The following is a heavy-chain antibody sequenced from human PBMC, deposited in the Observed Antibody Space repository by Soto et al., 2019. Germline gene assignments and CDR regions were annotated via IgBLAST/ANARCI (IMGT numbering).Heavy chain of an antibody. D-gene: IGHD2-21*02. V-gene: IGHV1-46*01. CDR2: INPSGGST. J-gene: IGHJ4*02. CDR1: GYTFTSYY. Sequence: QVQLVQSGAEVKKPGASVKVSCKASGYTFTSYYMHWVRQAPGQGLEWMGIINPSGGSTSYAQKFQGRVTMTXXTXTXXVYMELSSLRSEDTAVYYCARGECGGDCYAPNFDYWGQGTLVTVSS. CDR3: ARGECGGDCYAPNFDY.